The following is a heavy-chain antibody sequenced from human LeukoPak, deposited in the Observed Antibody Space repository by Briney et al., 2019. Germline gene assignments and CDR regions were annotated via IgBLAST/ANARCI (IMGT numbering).Heavy chain of an antibody. CDR1: GGTFSTYA. CDR2: IIPILGIA. CDR3: ARGERLGGLDV. Sequence: SVKVSCKASGGTFSTYAINWVRQAPGQGLEWMGRIIPILGIANYAQKFRDRVTITADKSTSTAYVELTSLRSEDTAVYFCARGERLGGLDVWGEGTTVTVST. D-gene: IGHD6-25*01. J-gene: IGHJ6*04. V-gene: IGHV1-69*04.